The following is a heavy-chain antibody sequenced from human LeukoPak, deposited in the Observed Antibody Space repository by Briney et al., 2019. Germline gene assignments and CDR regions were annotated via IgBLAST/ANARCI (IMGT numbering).Heavy chain of an antibody. D-gene: IGHD3-16*01. CDR1: GFTXSXYS. CDR3: MSYAGRSDDY. J-gene: IGHJ4*02. V-gene: IGHV3-21*01. CDR2: ISSSSSYR. Sequence: GGSLRHSCAASGFTXSXYSMXWVXXAPGKXLEWVSSISSSSSYRYYADSVKGRFTISRDNDKNSLHLQMNSLRAEDTAVYYCMSYAGRSDDYWGQGTLVTVSS.